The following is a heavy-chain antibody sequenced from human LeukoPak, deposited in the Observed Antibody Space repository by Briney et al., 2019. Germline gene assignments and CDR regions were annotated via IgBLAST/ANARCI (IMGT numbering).Heavy chain of an antibody. V-gene: IGHV4-59*01. Sequence: PSETLSLTCTVSGGSISSYYWSWIRQPPGKGLEWIGYIYYSGSTNYNPSLKSRVTISVDTSKYQFSLKLSSVTAADTAVYYCARCYYDSSGYYYAPEYWGQGTLVTVSS. CDR2: IYYSGST. CDR3: ARCYYDSSGYYYAPEY. CDR1: GGSISSYY. J-gene: IGHJ4*02. D-gene: IGHD3-22*01.